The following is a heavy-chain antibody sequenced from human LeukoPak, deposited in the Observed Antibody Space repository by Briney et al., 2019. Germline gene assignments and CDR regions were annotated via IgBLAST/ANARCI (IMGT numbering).Heavy chain of an antibody. CDR2: ISYDGSNK. CDR3: ARDVDPSPKSYDFWSGYYAANWFDP. CDR1: GFTFSSYA. V-gene: IGHV3-30-3*01. D-gene: IGHD3-3*01. Sequence: GGSLRLSCAASGFTFSSYAMHWVRQAPGKGLEWVAVISYDGSNKYYADSVKGRFTISRDNSKNTLYLQMNSLRAEDTAVYYCARDVDPSPKSYDFWSGYYAANWFDPWGQGTLVTVSS. J-gene: IGHJ5*02.